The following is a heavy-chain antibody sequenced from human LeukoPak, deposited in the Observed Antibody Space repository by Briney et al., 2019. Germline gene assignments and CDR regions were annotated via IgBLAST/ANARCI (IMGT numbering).Heavy chain of an antibody. Sequence: ASVKISCKTSGDIFTDHYVHWLQQAPGGGLQWMGRVDPADGETKVAPRFQGRVTIIADTSFDTAYMELSSLRSEDTAMYFCAIDLKTQTILGDGRFDTWGQGTLITDSS. CDR2: VDPADGET. CDR1: GDIFTDHY. CDR3: AIDLKTQTILGDGRFDT. V-gene: IGHV1-69-2*01. J-gene: IGHJ5*02. D-gene: IGHD3-16*01.